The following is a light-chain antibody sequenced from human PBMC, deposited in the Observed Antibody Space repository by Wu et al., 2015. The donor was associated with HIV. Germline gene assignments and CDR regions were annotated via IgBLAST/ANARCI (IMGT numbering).Light chain of an antibody. V-gene: IGKV3-15*01. CDR2: GAS. CDR1: QSVSTN. J-gene: IGKJ1*01. CDR3: QQYNNWPRT. Sequence: EIVMTQSPATLSVSPGDSATLSCRASQSVSTNLAWYQQKPGQAPRLLIYGASTRATGFPARFGGSGSGTEFTLTINNMQSEDFAAYYRQQYNNWPRTFGQGTKVEIK.